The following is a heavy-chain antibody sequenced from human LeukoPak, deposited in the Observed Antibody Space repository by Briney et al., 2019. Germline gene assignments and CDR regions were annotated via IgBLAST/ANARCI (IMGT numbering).Heavy chain of an antibody. CDR2: IIPIFGTA. J-gene: IGHJ6*03. Sequence: EASVKVSCKASGGTFSSYAISWVRQAPGQGLEWMGGIIPIFGTANYAQKFQGRVTITADESTSTAYMELSSLRSEDTAVYYCATSIRFLEWLPPSGYMDVWGKGTTVTVSS. V-gene: IGHV1-69*13. D-gene: IGHD3-3*01. CDR3: ATSIRFLEWLPPSGYMDV. CDR1: GGTFSSYA.